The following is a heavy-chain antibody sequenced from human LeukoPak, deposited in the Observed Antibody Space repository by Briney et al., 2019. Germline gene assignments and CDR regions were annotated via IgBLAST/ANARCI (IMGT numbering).Heavy chain of an antibody. CDR1: GFTFGKYW. CDR2: IKLDGNEK. D-gene: IGHD3-3*01. J-gene: IGHJ4*02. V-gene: IGHV3-7*03. Sequence: GGSLRLSCVASGFTFGKYWMSWVRQAPGKGLEWVANIKLDGNEKNYVDSVKGRFTISRDNTKNSLYLQMNSLRAEDTAVFYCARDQYDTWSRRGNFDSWGQGTLVIVSS. CDR3: ARDQYDTWSRRGNFDS.